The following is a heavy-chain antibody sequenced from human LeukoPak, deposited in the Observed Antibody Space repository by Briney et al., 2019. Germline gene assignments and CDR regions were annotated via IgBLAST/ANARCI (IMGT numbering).Heavy chain of an antibody. J-gene: IGHJ6*03. CDR1: GGSISSSNW. CDR3: ARGLGFRYRDYYYGSGRDWRTSRNYYYYYMDV. V-gene: IGHV4-4*02. CDR2: IYHSGST. Sequence: SETLSLTCAVSGGSISSSNWWSWVRQPPGKGLEWIGEIYHSGSTNYNPSLKSRVTISVDKSKNQFSLKLSSVTAADTAVYYCARGLGFRYRDYYYGSGRDWRTSRNYYYYYMDVWGKGTTVTISS. D-gene: IGHD3-10*01.